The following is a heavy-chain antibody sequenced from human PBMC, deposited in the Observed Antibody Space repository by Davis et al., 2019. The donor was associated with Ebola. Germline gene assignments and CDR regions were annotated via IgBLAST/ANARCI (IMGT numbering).Heavy chain of an antibody. V-gene: IGHV3-30*18. D-gene: IGHD4/OR15-4a*01. CDR2: ISYDGSNK. J-gene: IGHJ4*02. CDR1: GFTFSSYG. CDR3: AKPQISLSMVAAYYFDY. Sequence: GESLKISCAASGFTFSSYGMHWVRQAPGKGLEWVAVISYDGSNKYYADSVKGRFTISRDNSKNTLYLQMNSLRAEDTAVYYCAKPQISLSMVAAYYFDYWGQGTLVTVSS.